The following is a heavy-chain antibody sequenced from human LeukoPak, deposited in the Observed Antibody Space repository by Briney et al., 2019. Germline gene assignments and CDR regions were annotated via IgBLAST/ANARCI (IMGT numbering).Heavy chain of an antibody. V-gene: IGHV1-18*01. CDR2: ISAYNGNT. D-gene: IGHD2-2*01. J-gene: IGHJ6*02. Sequence: GASVKVSCKASGYTFTSYGISWVRQAPGQGLEWMGWISAYNGNTNYAQKLQGRVTMTTDTSTSTAYMELRSLRSDDTAVYYCARHAREYQLLLSYYYYGMDVWGQGTTVTVSS. CDR3: ARHAREYQLLLSYYYYGMDV. CDR1: GYTFTSYG.